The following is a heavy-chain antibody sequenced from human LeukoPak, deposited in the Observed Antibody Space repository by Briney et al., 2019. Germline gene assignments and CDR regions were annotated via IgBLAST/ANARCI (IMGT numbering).Heavy chain of an antibody. CDR2: IYYSGST. V-gene: IGHV4-59*01. Sequence: SETLSLTCTVSGGSISSYYWSWIRQPPGMGLEWIGYIYYSGSTNYNPSLKSRVTISVDTSKNQFSLKLSSVTAADTAVYYCARGYTSYFDYWGQGTLVTVSS. D-gene: IGHD5-12*01. CDR1: GGSISSYY. CDR3: ARGYTSYFDY. J-gene: IGHJ4*02.